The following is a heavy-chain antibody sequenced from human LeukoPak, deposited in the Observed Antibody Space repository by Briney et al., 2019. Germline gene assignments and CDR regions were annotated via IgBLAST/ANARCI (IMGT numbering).Heavy chain of an antibody. J-gene: IGHJ4*02. CDR3: AKSRNLAAAGYLDS. Sequence: RSGGSVRLCCAASGFTFICYGMHWVRQAPGKGLEWVTFIPSHGSHKDYTDSVKDRFTISRDNSKYMLYLQMNSLRRDDTAVYYGAKSRNLAAAGYLDSWGQGTLVTVSS. CDR2: IPSHGSHK. V-gene: IGHV3-30*02. D-gene: IGHD6-13*01. CDR1: GFTFICYG.